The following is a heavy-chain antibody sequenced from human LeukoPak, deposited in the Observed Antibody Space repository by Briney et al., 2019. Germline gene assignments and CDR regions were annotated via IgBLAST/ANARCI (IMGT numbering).Heavy chain of an antibody. CDR1: GFTFSSYG. CDR2: ISYDGSNK. V-gene: IGHV3-30*19. D-gene: IGHD3-9*01. CDR3: ARELYDDILTGYYPNAPFDY. Sequence: GGSLRLSCAASGFTFSSYGMHWVRQAPGKGLEWVAVISYDGSNKYYADSVKGRFTISRDNSKNTLYLQMTSLRAEDTAVYYCARELYDDILTGYYPNAPFDYWGQGTLVTVSS. J-gene: IGHJ4*02.